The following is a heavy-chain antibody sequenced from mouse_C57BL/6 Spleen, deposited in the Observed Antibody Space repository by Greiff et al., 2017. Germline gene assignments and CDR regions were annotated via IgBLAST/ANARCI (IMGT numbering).Heavy chain of an antibody. CDR2: INPSNGGT. D-gene: IGHD1-1*01. CDR1: GYTFTSYW. V-gene: IGHV1-53*01. Sequence: VQLQQPGTELVKPGASVKLSCKASGYTFTSYWMHWVKQRPGQGLEWIGNINPSNGGTNYNEKFKSKATLTVDKSSSTAYMQLSSLTSEDSAVYYGARPSYYYGSSYWFAYWGQGTLVTVSA. CDR3: ARPSYYYGSSYWFAY. J-gene: IGHJ3*01.